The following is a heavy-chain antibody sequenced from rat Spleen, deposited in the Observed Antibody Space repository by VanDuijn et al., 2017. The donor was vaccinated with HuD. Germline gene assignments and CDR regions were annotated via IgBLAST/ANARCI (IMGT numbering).Heavy chain of an antibody. CDR2: IDYEGSST. Sequence: EVQLVESGGGLVQPGRSLKLSCAASGFTFSDYNMAWVRQAPKKGLEWVASIDYEGSSTYYGDSVKGRFTISRDNAKSTLYLQMNSLRSEDTATYYCTRQGGTMMVVIRDYFDYWGQGVMVTVSS. D-gene: IGHD1-12*02. CDR3: TRQGGTMMVVIRDYFDY. V-gene: IGHV5-22*01. J-gene: IGHJ2*01. CDR1: GFTFSDYN.